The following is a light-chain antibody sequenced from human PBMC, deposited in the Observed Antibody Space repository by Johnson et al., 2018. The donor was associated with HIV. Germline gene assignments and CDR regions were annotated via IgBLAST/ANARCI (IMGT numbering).Light chain of an antibody. CDR2: ENN. Sequence: QSVLTQSPSVSAAPGQKVTISCSGSSSNIGNNYVSWYQQLPRTAPKLLIYENNKRPSGVPDRFSGSKSGTAATLGITGHQTGDEADYYCGTWDTIRRADVFGSGTKITVL. CDR1: SSNIGNNY. V-gene: IGLV1-51*02. J-gene: IGLJ1*01. CDR3: GTWDTIRRADV.